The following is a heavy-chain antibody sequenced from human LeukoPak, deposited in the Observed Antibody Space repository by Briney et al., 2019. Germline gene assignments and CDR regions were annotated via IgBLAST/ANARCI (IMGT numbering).Heavy chain of an antibody. Sequence: GAPVKVSCKASGHTFTSYYMHWVRQAPGQGLEWMGNFRLRGGSTSYAQKFQGRFTMTKHTSTSTVYMQLDSLRYGDTAVYYCATPAQFYDPWDYWGQGTLVTVSS. V-gene: IGHV1-46*01. CDR3: ATPAQFYDPWDY. D-gene: IGHD3-3*01. CDR1: GHTFTSYY. J-gene: IGHJ4*02. CDR2: FRLRGGST.